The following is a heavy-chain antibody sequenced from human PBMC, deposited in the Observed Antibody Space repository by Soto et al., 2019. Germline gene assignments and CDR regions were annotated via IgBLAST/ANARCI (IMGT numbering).Heavy chain of an antibody. CDR1: GFTFSNYG. CDR2: IWRDGSVK. V-gene: IGHV3-33*06. D-gene: IGHD4-4*01. CDR3: VKEGTVDCYGVYNWFDA. J-gene: IGHJ5*02. Sequence: QVQLVESGGGVVQPERSLRLSCAASGFTFSNYGMHWVRQAPGKGPEWVAVIWRDGSVKYHVDSVRGRFTISRDNCRNTLYLQKKTLRDEDTAVYNCVKEGTVDCYGVYNWFDAWGQGVQVSVST.